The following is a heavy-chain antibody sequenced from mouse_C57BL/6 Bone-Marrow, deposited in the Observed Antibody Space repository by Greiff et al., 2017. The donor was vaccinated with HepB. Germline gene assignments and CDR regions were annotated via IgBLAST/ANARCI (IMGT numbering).Heavy chain of an antibody. V-gene: IGHV1-61*01. CDR1: GYTFTSYW. D-gene: IGHD3-2*02. J-gene: IGHJ2*01. CDR2: IYPSDSET. Sequence: QVHVKQPGAELVRPGSSVKLSCKASGYTFTSYWMDWVKQRPGQGLEWIGNIYPSDSETHYNQKFKDKATLTVDKSSSTAYMQLSSLTSEDSAVYYCARSAAQAPYYFDYWGQGTTLTVSS. CDR3: ARSAAQAPYYFDY.